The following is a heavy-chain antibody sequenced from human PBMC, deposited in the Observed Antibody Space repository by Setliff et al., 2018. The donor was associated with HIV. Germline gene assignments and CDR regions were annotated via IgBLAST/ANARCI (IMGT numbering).Heavy chain of an antibody. CDR3: ARGNFIVPGSREFDS. CDR1: GFTFSNYW. V-gene: IGHV3-74*01. D-gene: IGHD2-2*01. Sequence: GGSLRLSCAASGFTFSNYWMHWVRQPPGKGLVWVSRINSDGSTTNYADSVKGRFTIFRDDAKDTLYLQMTSLRAGDTGFYYCARGNFIVPGSREFDSWGQGTLVTVSS. J-gene: IGHJ4*02. CDR2: INSDGSTT.